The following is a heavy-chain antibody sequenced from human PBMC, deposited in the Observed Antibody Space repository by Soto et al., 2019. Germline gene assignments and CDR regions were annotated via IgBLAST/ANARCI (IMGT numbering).Heavy chain of an antibody. CDR1: GFTFSSYE. J-gene: IGHJ3*02. V-gene: IGHV3-48*03. CDR3: VREYDSGVTAAFDI. CDR2: ISSSGSTI. D-gene: IGHD4-17*01. Sequence: GGSLRLSGAASGFTFSSYEMNWVRQAPGKGLEWVSYISSSGSTIYYADSVKGRFTISRDNAKNSLYLQMNSLRAEDTAVYYCVREYDSGVTAAFDISGPETMLTVS.